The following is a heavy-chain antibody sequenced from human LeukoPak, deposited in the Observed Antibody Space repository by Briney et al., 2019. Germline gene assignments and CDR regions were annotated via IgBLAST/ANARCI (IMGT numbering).Heavy chain of an antibody. D-gene: IGHD3-16*02. Sequence: ASVKVSCKASGYTFSNYAMNWVRQAPGQGLEWMGWIHPSTGNPTYAQGFTGRFVFSLDTSVSTTYLQISSLKVEDTAVYYCARAYQRLGDLSLPDYWGQGTLVTVSS. CDR1: GYTFSNYA. CDR2: IHPSTGNP. J-gene: IGHJ4*02. V-gene: IGHV7-4-1*02. CDR3: ARAYQRLGDLSLPDY.